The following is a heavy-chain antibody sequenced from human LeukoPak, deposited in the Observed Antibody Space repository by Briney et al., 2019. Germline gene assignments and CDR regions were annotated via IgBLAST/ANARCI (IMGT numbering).Heavy chain of an antibody. CDR3: ARVYNVAGVLDY. D-gene: IGHD6-19*01. J-gene: IGHJ4*02. Sequence: SETLSLTCTVSGGSISSSSYYWGWIRQPPGKGLEWIGSIYYSGSTYYNPSLKSRVTISVDTSKNQFSLKLSSVTAADTAVYYCARVYNVAGVLDYWGQGTLVTISS. V-gene: IGHV4-39*07. CDR1: GGSISSSSYY. CDR2: IYYSGST.